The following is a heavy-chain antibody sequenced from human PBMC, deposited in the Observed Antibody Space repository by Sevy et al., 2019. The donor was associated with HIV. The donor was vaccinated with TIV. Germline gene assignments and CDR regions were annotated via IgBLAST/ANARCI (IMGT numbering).Heavy chain of an antibody. J-gene: IGHJ3*02. V-gene: IGHV3-23*01. Sequence: GGSLRLSCVASGFTFNTYAMNWVRQTPGKGLEWVSAIRGGGYSDDSTYYVDSVKGRFTISRDNSKNTLYLQMNNLKNDDTAIYYCAKDIGFVVGEAFDIWGQGTMVTVSS. CDR2: IRGGGYSDDST. CDR3: AKDIGFVVGEAFDI. CDR1: GFTFNTYA. D-gene: IGHD2-8*02.